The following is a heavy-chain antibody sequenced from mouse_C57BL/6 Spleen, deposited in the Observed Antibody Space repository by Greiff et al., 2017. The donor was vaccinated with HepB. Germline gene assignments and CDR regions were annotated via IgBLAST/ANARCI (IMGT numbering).Heavy chain of an antibody. CDR3: ARDRYYYGSSYGFDY. D-gene: IGHD1-1*01. J-gene: IGHJ2*01. CDR1: GFTFSDYY. V-gene: IGHV5-16*01. Sequence: EVQLQESEGGLVQPGSSMKLSCTASGFTFSDYYMAWVRQVPEKGLEWVANINYDGSSTYYLDSLKSRFIISRDNAKNILYLQMSSLKSEDTATYYCARDRYYYGSSYGFDYWGQGTTLTVSS. CDR2: INYDGSST.